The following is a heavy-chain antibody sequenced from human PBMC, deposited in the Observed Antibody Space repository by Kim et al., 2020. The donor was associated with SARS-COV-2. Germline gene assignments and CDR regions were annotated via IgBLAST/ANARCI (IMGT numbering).Heavy chain of an antibody. V-gene: IGHV4-39*01. CDR3: ARYHGGGEHFDS. Sequence: YTPSRKSRVTRSVYTSKNQFSLRLSSVTAADTAMYYWARYHGGGEHFDSWGQGTLVTVSS. D-gene: IGHD2-2*01. J-gene: IGHJ4*02.